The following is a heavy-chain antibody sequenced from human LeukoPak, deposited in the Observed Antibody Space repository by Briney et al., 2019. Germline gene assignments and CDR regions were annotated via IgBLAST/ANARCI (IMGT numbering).Heavy chain of an antibody. CDR2: ITPIFGTA. Sequence: SGKVSCKASGGTFRSNAISGGRQAPGQGLEGRGGITPIFGTANYAQKFQGRVTITAVESMSTAYMELSSLRSEDTAVYYCARGGLVGAIYDAFDIWGQGTMVTVSS. V-gene: IGHV1-69*13. D-gene: IGHD1-26*01. J-gene: IGHJ3*02. CDR3: ARGGLVGAIYDAFDI. CDR1: GGTFRSNA.